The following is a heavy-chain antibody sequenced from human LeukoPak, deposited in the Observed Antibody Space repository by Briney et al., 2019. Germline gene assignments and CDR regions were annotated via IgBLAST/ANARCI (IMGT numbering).Heavy chain of an antibody. D-gene: IGHD3-3*01. CDR1: GFTFSSYS. V-gene: IGHV3-21*01. J-gene: IGHJ6*02. CDR3: ARDSGYDFWSGRKVIDYYYGMDV. CDR2: ISSSSSYI. Sequence: PGGSLRLSCAASGFTFSSYSMNWVRQAPGKGLEWVSSISSSSSYIYYADSVKGRFTISRDNAKNSLYLQMNSLRAEDTAVYYCARDSGYDFWSGRKVIDYYYGMDVWGQGTTVTVSS.